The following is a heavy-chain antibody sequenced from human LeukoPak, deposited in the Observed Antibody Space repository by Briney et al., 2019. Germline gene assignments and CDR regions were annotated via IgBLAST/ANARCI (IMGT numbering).Heavy chain of an antibody. V-gene: IGHV1-46*01. Sequence: ASVKVSCKASGYTFTSYYMHWVRQAPGQGLEWMGIINPSGGSTSYAQKFQGRVTMTRDTSTSTVYMELSSLRSEDTAVYYCARGDSSGYYALPSYYYYYYMDVWGEGTTVTVSS. D-gene: IGHD3-22*01. CDR2: INPSGGST. CDR1: GYTFTSYY. CDR3: ARGDSSGYYALPSYYYYYYMDV. J-gene: IGHJ6*03.